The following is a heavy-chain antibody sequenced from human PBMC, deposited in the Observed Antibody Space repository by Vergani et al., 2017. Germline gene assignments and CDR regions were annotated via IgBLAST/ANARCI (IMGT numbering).Heavy chain of an antibody. CDR3: ASIARAPTRRNPPPDY. Sequence: QVQLQEWGAGLLKTSETLSLTCGVSGGSFSDYYWSWIRQAPGMGLEWIGEVNHGGRTHYNPSLKSRVSISVDTSKNQFSLQLTSVTAGDSALYFCASIARAPTRRNPPPDYWGQGILVTVSS. CDR2: VNHGGRT. CDR1: GGSFSDYY. D-gene: IGHD3-16*02. V-gene: IGHV4-34*01. J-gene: IGHJ4*02.